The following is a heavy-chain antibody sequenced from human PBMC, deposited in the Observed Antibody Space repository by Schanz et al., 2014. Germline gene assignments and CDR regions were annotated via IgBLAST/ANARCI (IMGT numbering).Heavy chain of an antibody. CDR3: ARGFLASGGKTFDY. V-gene: IGHV1-46*01. J-gene: IGHJ4*02. CDR2: IHPSGGST. D-gene: IGHD1-26*01. CDR1: GYTFTSYF. Sequence: QVQLVQSGAEVKKPGASVKLSCEASGYTFTSYFLHWVRQAPGQGPEWMGIIHPSGGSTNYAQQFLGRLTMTRDTSTNTVYMNLSSLTSADTAVYYCARGFLASGGKTFDYWGQGTLVTVSS.